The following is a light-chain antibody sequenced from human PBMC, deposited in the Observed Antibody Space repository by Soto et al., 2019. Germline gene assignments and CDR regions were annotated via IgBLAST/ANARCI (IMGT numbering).Light chain of an antibody. V-gene: IGKV1-27*01. CDR1: QGISNY. CDR3: QKYNSLPFT. CDR2: GPS. Sequence: DIQMTQSPSSLSASVGDRVTITCRASQGISNYLAWYQQKPGKVPELLIYGPSTLESGVPSRFSGGKSGTDFTLTISGLQPEDVAIYYCQKYNSLPFTFGPGTKVEIQ. J-gene: IGKJ3*01.